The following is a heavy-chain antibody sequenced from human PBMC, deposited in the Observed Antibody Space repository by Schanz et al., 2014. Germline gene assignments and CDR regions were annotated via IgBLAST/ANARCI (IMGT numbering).Heavy chain of an antibody. Sequence: EVQLLDSGGGLVQPGGSLRLSCAVSGFTVSSNHMSWVRQAPGKGLEWVSVIYSGIGAYYADSVKDRFTVSRDNSKNTVYLQMNRLRAEDTAVYHCARVHHYDPSGWGYFDYWGQGALVTVSS. CDR2: IYSGIGA. V-gene: IGHV3-66*01. J-gene: IGHJ4*02. CDR3: ARVHHYDPSGWGYFDY. D-gene: IGHD3-22*01. CDR1: GFTVSSNH.